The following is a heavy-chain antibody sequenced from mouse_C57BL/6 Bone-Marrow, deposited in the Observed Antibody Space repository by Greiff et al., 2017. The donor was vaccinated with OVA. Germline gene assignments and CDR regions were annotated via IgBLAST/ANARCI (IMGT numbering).Heavy chain of an antibody. CDR2: IYPGDGDT. D-gene: IGHD1-1*01. CDR1: GYAFSSYW. V-gene: IGHV1-80*01. CDR3: AIPYYYGRSFAY. J-gene: IGHJ3*01. Sequence: VQLQQSGAELVKPGASVKISCKASGYAFSSYWMNWVKQRPGKGLEWIGQIYPGDGDTNYNGKFKGKATLTADKSSSTAYMQLSSLTSEDSAVYFCAIPYYYGRSFAYWGQGTLVTVSA.